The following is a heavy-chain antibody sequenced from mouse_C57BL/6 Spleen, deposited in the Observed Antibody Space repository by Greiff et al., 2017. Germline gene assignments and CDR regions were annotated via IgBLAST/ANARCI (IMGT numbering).Heavy chain of an antibody. CDR1: GFTFSSYA. CDR3: TSTMVKGAMDY. J-gene: IGHJ4*01. D-gene: IGHD2-2*01. Sequence: EVMLVESGAGLVKPGGSLKLSCAASGFTFSSYAMSWVSQTPEKRLEWVAYISSGGAYIYYADTVKGRFTISRDNARNTLYLQMRSLKSDDTAMYYCTSTMVKGAMDYWGQGTSVTVSS. V-gene: IGHV5-9-1*02. CDR2: ISSGGAYI.